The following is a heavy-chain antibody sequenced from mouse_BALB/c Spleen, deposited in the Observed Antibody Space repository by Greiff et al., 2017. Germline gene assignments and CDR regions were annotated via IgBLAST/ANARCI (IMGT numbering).Heavy chain of an antibody. Sequence: VKLMESGAELAKPGASVKMSCKASGYTFTSYWMHWVKQRPGQGLEWIGYFNPSTGYTEYNQKFKDKATLTADKSSSTAYMQLSSLTSEDSAVYYCARNHYYGSSYYFDYWGQGTTLTVSS. CDR2: FNPSTGYT. D-gene: IGHD1-1*01. J-gene: IGHJ2*01. V-gene: IGHV1-7*01. CDR3: ARNHYYGSSYYFDY. CDR1: GYTFTSYW.